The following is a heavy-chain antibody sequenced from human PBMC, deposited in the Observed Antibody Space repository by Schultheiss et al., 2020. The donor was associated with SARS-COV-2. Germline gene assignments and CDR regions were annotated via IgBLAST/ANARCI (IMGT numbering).Heavy chain of an antibody. V-gene: IGHV2-70*01. Sequence: SGPTLVKPTQTLTLTCTFSGFSLTTSGVCVGWIRQPPGKALEWLAVIDWDDDKHYNTSLKTRLTISKDTSKNQVVLTMTNMDPVDTATYYCARMRRTVTTSVLRYFDYWGQGTLVTVSS. CDR1: GFSLTTSGVC. CDR2: IDWDDDK. CDR3: ARMRRTVTTSVLRYFDY. J-gene: IGHJ4*02. D-gene: IGHD4-17*01.